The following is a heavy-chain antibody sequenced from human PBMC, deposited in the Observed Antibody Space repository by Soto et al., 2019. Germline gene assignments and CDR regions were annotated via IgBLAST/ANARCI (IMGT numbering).Heavy chain of an antibody. CDR1: GYTFTSYG. D-gene: IGHD3-3*01. V-gene: IGHV1-18*01. J-gene: IGHJ5*02. CDR2: ISAYNGNT. Sequence: QVQLVQSGAEVKKPGASVKVSCKASGYTFTSYGISWVRQAPGQGLEWMGWISAYNGNTNYAQKLQGRGTMTTDTSTSTAYMELRSLRSDDTAVYYCARDFSLEWLSHTRESGGWFDPWGQGTLVTVSS. CDR3: ARDFSLEWLSHTRESGGWFDP.